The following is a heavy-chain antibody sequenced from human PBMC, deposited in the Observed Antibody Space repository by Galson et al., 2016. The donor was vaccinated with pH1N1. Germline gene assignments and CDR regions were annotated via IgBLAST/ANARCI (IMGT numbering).Heavy chain of an antibody. V-gene: IGHV3-30*04. Sequence: SLRLSCAASGFGFSSYAMHWVRQAPGQGLEWVAFISLDSRNKYYVDSVRGRFTVSRDNSQNTLFLQMNSLRAEDTAIYYCARDSSLWSAEWELFDYWGQGTLVTVSS. CDR1: GFGFSSYA. CDR3: ARDSSLWSAEWELFDY. CDR2: ISLDSRNK. D-gene: IGHD1-26*01. J-gene: IGHJ4*02.